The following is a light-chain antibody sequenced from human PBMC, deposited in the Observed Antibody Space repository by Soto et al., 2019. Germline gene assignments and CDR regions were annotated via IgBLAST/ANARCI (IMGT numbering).Light chain of an antibody. Sequence: QAVVTQEPSLTVSPGGTGTLTCAPSSGAVTSGNYPNWFQQKPGQAPRALIYSTNHKYSWTPARFSGSLLGGKAALTLSGVQPEDEADYYCLLYYGGQLGVFGGGTKLTVL. CDR2: STN. CDR3: LLYYGGQLGV. J-gene: IGLJ2*01. CDR1: SGAVTSGNY. V-gene: IGLV7-43*01.